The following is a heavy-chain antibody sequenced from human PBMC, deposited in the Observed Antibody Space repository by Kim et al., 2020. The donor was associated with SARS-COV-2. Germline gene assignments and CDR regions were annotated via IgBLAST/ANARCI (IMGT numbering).Heavy chain of an antibody. J-gene: IGHJ4*02. CDR1: GYSFTNYW. CDR2: IYPGDSDT. CDR3: ARSPTGSRGLYYFDY. V-gene: IGHV5-51*01. D-gene: IGHD3-10*01. Sequence: GESLKISCKGSGYSFTNYWIGWVRQMPGKGLEWMGIIYPGDSDTRYSPSFQGQVTISADKSINTAYVQWSSLKASDTGLYYCARSPTGSRGLYYFDYWGQGTLVTVSS.